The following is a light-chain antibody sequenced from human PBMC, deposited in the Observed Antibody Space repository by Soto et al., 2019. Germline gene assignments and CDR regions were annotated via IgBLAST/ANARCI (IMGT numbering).Light chain of an antibody. V-gene: IGLV4-69*01. Sequence: QLVLTQSPSASASLGASVKLTCTLRSGHSSYAIAWHQKQPGKGPRYLMDLNNDGSHTKGDGIPDRFSGSSSGAERYLIISSLQSEDEADYYCQTWGTGFQVFGGGTKVTVL. CDR3: QTWGTGFQV. CDR1: SGHSSYA. CDR2: LNNDGSH. J-gene: IGLJ2*01.